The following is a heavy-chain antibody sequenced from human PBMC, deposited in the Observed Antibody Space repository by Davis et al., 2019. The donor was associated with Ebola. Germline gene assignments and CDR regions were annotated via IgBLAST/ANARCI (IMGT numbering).Heavy chain of an antibody. CDR2: IYYSGST. CDR3: ARVGLRFGLVRDWFDP. Sequence: SETLSLTCTVSGGSISSYYWSWIRQPPGKGLEWIGYIYYSGSTNYNPSLKSRVTISVDTSKNQFSLKLSSVTAADTAVYYCARVGLRFGLVRDWFDPWGQGTLVTVSS. D-gene: IGHD3-10*01. J-gene: IGHJ5*02. CDR1: GGSISSYY. V-gene: IGHV4-59*01.